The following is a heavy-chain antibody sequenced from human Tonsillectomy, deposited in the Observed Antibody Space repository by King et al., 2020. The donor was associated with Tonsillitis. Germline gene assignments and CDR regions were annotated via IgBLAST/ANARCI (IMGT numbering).Heavy chain of an antibody. CDR3: ARPTSYGNDAFDI. Sequence: VQLVQSGAEVKKPGESLKISCNGSGYNFTNYWIGGVRQMTGKGLEWMGIIYPDDSDSRYSPSFQGQVTISADKSLSTAYLQWSSLKASDTAIYYCARPTSYGNDAFDIWGQGTMVTVSS. V-gene: IGHV5-51*03. CDR2: IYPDDSDS. J-gene: IGHJ3*02. CDR1: GYNFTNYW. D-gene: IGHD2/OR15-2a*01.